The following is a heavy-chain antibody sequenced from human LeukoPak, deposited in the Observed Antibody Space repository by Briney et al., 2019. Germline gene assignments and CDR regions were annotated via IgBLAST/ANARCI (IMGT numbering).Heavy chain of an antibody. CDR1: GFTFSDYH. CDR3: ARDLSSGSYGLD. CDR2: ITHSGTSK. Sequence: PGESLRLSCAASGFTFSDYHMTWIRQAPGKGPEWVSYITHSGTSKYYANSVKGRFIISRDNAKNSLYLQMSSLRAEDTAVYYCARDLSSGSYGLDWGQGTLVTVSS. J-gene: IGHJ4*02. V-gene: IGHV3-11*01. D-gene: IGHD3-10*01.